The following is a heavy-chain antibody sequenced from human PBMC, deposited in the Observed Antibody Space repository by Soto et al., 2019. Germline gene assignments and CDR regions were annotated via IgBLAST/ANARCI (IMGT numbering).Heavy chain of an antibody. V-gene: IGHV1-46*03. Sequence: GASVKVSCKASGYTFTSYYMHWVRQAPGQGLEWMGIINPSGGSTSYAQKFQGRVTMTRDTSTSTVYMELSSLRSEDTAVYYCARAGNKLYGGNSDGAFDIWGQGTMVTVSS. CDR1: GYTFTSYY. D-gene: IGHD2-21*02. CDR2: INPSGGST. CDR3: ARAGNKLYGGNSDGAFDI. J-gene: IGHJ3*02.